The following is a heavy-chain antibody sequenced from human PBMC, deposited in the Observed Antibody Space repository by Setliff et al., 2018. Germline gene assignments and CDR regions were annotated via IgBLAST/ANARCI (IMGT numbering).Heavy chain of an antibody. D-gene: IGHD5-18*01. V-gene: IGHV4-59*13. CDR2: VYYTGNT. Sequence: PSETLSLTCSVSGGSIRNYFWSWVRQPPGKGLEWIGYVYYTGNTNYNSSLKTRVTISADMSKNQVSLKLSAVTTADTAVYYCARDRTAYRYGMDVWGQGTTVTVSS. CDR1: GGSIRNYF. CDR3: ARDRTAYRYGMDV. J-gene: IGHJ6*02.